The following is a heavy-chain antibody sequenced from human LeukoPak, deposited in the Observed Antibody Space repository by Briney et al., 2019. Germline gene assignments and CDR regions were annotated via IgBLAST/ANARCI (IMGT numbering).Heavy chain of an antibody. V-gene: IGHV3-7*05. CDR1: GFTFSSYW. J-gene: IGHJ3*02. Sequence: GGSLRLSCAASGFTFSSYWMNWVRQAPGKGLEWVANINPDGSETYSVDSVKGRFTISRDNAENSLNLQMNSLRVEDTAVYYCAIGYAHALDIWGQGTMVTVSS. CDR3: AIGYAHALDI. D-gene: IGHD1-1*01. CDR2: INPDGSET.